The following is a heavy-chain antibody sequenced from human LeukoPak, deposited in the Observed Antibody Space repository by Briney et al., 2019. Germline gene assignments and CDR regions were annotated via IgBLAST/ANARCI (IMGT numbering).Heavy chain of an antibody. J-gene: IGHJ3*02. V-gene: IGHV1-2*02. CDR1: GYTFTGYY. Sequence: GASVKVSCKASGYTFTGYYMHWVRQAAGQGLEWMGWINPNSCGTNYGQKFQGRVTMTRDTSISTAYMELSRLRSDDTAVYYCARDRPRGYSGYDFRDDAFDIWGQGTMVTVSS. D-gene: IGHD5-12*01. CDR3: ARDRPRGYSGYDFRDDAFDI. CDR2: INPNSCGT.